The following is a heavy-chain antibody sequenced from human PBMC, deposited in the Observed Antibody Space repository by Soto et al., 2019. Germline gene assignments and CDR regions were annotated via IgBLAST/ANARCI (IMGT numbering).Heavy chain of an antibody. D-gene: IGHD3-9*01. Sequence: EVQLVESGGGLVQPGGSLRLSCAASGFTFSSYEMNWVRQAPGKGLEWVSYISSSGSTIYYADSVKGRFTISRDNAKNSLYLQMNSLRAEDTAVYYCASATYYDILTGYYNHYWGQGTLVTVSS. CDR3: ASATYYDILTGYYNHY. CDR1: GFTFSSYE. J-gene: IGHJ4*02. CDR2: ISSSGSTI. V-gene: IGHV3-48*03.